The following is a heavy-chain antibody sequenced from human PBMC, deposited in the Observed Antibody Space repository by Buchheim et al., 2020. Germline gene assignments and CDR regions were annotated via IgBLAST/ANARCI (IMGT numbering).Heavy chain of an antibody. CDR3: ARGEMYYYGANHFDY. Sequence: QVQLVQSGAEVKKPGASVKVSCKASGYTFTGYYIHWVRQAPGQGLEWVGWINPYSGATNYAQKFPDWVNMTRDTSISTSYLELSRLTSDDTAMYYCARGEMYYYGANHFDYWGQGTL. V-gene: IGHV1-2*04. CDR2: INPYSGAT. D-gene: IGHD3-10*01. CDR1: GYTFTGYY. J-gene: IGHJ4*02.